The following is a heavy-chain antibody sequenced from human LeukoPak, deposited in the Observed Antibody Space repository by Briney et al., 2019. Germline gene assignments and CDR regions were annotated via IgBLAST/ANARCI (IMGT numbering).Heavy chain of an antibody. V-gene: IGHV3-9*01. CDR3: AKVQRWGYDFWSGYWFDY. Sequence: GGSLRLSCAASGFTFDDYAMHWVRQAPGKGLEWVSGISWNSGSIGYADPVKGRFTISRDNAKNSLYLQMNSLRAEDTALYYCAKVQRWGYDFWSGYWFDYWGQGTLVTVSS. CDR1: GFTFDDYA. D-gene: IGHD3-3*01. CDR2: ISWNSGSI. J-gene: IGHJ4*02.